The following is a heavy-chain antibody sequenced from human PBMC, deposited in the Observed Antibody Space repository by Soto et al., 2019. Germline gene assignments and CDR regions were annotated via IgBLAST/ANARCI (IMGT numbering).Heavy chain of an antibody. Sequence: GESLKISCKGSRYSFTSYWISWVRQMPGKGLEWMGRIDPSDSYTNYSPSFQGHVTISADKSISTAYLQWSSLKASDTAMYYCARRDFWSGYYTNGMDVWGQGTTVTVSS. D-gene: IGHD3-3*01. J-gene: IGHJ6*02. CDR1: RYSFTSYW. CDR2: IDPSDSYT. CDR3: ARRDFWSGYYTNGMDV. V-gene: IGHV5-10-1*01.